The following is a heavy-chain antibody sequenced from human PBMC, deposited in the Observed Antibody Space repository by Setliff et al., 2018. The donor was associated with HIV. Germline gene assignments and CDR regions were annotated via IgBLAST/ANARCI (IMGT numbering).Heavy chain of an antibody. CDR1: GYTFTSYA. D-gene: IGHD3-10*01. CDR2: INAGNGNT. V-gene: IGHV1-3*01. Sequence: GASVKVSCKASGYTFTSYAMHWVRKAPGQRLEWMGWINAGNGNTKYSQKFQGRVTITRDTSASTAYMELSSLRSEDTAVYYCARDSSITMLFDHHAFDIWGQGTMVTVSS. J-gene: IGHJ3*02. CDR3: ARDSSITMLFDHHAFDI.